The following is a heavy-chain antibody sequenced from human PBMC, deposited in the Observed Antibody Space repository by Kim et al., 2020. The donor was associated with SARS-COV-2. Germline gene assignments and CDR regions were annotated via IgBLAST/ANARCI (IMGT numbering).Heavy chain of an antibody. D-gene: IGHD3-10*01. CDR1: GFIFNEYG. J-gene: IGHJ4*02. CDR3: AANLRGPNPIEY. Sequence: GGSLRLSCGASGFIFNEYGMHWVRQAPGKGLEWVAIVWVDGTTKYYAESVKGRFTISRDDSRKVVSLEMNSLGAEDAGVYYCAANLRGPNPIEYWGQGTLVTVSS. V-gene: IGHV3-33*01. CDR2: VWVDGTTK.